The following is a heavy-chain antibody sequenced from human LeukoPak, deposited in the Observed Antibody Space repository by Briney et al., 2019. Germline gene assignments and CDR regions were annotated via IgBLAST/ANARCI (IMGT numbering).Heavy chain of an antibody. CDR1: GFTFSSYG. CDR3: TRGGVDY. CDR2: ISSSSSTI. D-gene: IGHD3-16*01. J-gene: IGHJ4*02. Sequence: GGSLRLSCAASGFTFSSYGMTWVRQAPGKGLEWVSYISSSSSTIYYADSVKGRFTISRDNAKNSLYLQLNSLRAEDTAVYYCTRGGVDYWGQGTLVTVSS. V-gene: IGHV3-48*01.